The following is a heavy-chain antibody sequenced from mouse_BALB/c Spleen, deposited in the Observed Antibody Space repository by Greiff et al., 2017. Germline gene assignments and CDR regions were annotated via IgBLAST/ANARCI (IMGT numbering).Heavy chain of an antibody. J-gene: IGHJ4*01. CDR2: IYPGDGDT. Sequence: VQLQQSGAELARPGASVKLSCKASGYTFTSYWMQWVKQRPGQGLEWIGAIYPGDGDTRYTQKFKGKATLTADKSSSTAYMQLSSLASEDSAVYYCARDHYYAMDYWGQGTSVTVSS. V-gene: IGHV1-87*01. CDR1: GYTFTSYW. CDR3: ARDHYYAMDY.